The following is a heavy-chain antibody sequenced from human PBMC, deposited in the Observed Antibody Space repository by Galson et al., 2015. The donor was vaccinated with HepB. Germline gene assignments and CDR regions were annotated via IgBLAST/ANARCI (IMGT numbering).Heavy chain of an antibody. CDR1: GFSFGSYA. CDR2: ISYDGANQ. J-gene: IGHJ6*02. CDR3: ARVGPVSYYDFWSPPYYYYGMDV. V-gene: IGHV3-30*10. Sequence: SLRLSCAASGFSFGSYAMHWVRQAPGKGLEWVAVISYDGANQYYIDSVKGRFNVSRDNSKNTLYLQMNSLRGEDTAMYYCARVGPVSYYDFWSPPYYYYGMDVWGQGTTVIVSS. D-gene: IGHD3-3*01.